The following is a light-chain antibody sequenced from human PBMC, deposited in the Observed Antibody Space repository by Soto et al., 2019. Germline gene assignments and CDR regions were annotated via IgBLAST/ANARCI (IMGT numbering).Light chain of an antibody. Sequence: EIVLTQAPATLSLSPGERAPLSCRASQTVGNDLVWYHQKRGQAPRLLIYSASNRATGIPARFSGSGSGTDFTLTISTLEPEDFAAYYCQQGSNWPPTFGGGTKVEIK. CDR1: QTVGND. J-gene: IGKJ4*01. CDR2: SAS. V-gene: IGKV3-11*01. CDR3: QQGSNWPPT.